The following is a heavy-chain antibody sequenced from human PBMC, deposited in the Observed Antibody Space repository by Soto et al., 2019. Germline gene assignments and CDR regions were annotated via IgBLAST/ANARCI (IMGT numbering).Heavy chain of an antibody. Sequence: SVKVSCKASGGTFISYAISWVRQAPGQGLEWMGGIIPIFGTANYAQKFQGRVTITADESTSTAYMELSSLRSEDTAVYYCAADSSGWYAIDYWGQGTLVTVSS. D-gene: IGHD6-19*01. CDR1: GGTFISYA. J-gene: IGHJ4*02. CDR3: AADSSGWYAIDY. CDR2: IIPIFGTA. V-gene: IGHV1-69*13.